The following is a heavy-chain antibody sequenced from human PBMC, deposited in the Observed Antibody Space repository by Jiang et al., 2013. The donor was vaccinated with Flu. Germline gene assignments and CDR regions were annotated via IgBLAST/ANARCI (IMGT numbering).Heavy chain of an antibody. Sequence: KSRVTISVDTSKNQFSLKLSSVTAADTAVYYCARGCYLMWLRGTYYFDYWGQGTLVTVSS. D-gene: IGHD5-12*01. J-gene: IGHJ4*02. V-gene: IGHV4-34*01. CDR3: ARGCYLMWLRGTYYFDY.